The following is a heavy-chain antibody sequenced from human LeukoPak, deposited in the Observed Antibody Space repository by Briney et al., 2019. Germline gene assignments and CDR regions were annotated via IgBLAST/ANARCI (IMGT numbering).Heavy chain of an antibody. CDR2: INAGNGNT. V-gene: IGHV1-3*01. J-gene: IGHJ4*02. CDR1: GYTFTSYA. CDR3: ARSSGSYYNVVYHGYFDY. D-gene: IGHD3-10*01. Sequence: ASVKVSCKASGYTFTSYAMHWVRQAPGQRLEWMGWINAGNGNTKYSQKFQGRVTITRDTAASTAYMELSSLRSEDTAVYYCARSSGSYYNVVYHGYFDYWGQGTLVTVSS.